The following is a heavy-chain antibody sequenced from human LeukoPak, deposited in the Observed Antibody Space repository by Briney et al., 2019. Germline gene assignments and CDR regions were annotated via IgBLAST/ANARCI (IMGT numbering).Heavy chain of an antibody. CDR1: GDSINRYS. CDR2: IYGSGST. CDR3: ARLGDGDNLRYFDY. V-gene: IGHV4-59*08. D-gene: IGHD5-24*01. Sequence: PSETLSLTCIVSGDSINRYSWNWIRQSPEKGLEWIGRIYGSGSTMYNPSLRSRVTLLVDTSNNQFSLKLSSVTAADTAVYYCARLGDGDNLRYFDYWGQGTLVTVSS. J-gene: IGHJ4*02.